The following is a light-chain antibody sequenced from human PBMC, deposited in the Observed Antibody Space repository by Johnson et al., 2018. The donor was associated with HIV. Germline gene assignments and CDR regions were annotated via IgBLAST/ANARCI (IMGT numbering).Light chain of an antibody. J-gene: IGLJ1*01. CDR1: SSNIGNNY. Sequence: HSVLTQPPSVSAAPGQKVTISCSGSSSNIGNNYVSWYQQLPGTAPKLLIYDNNKRPSGIPDRFSGSKSGTSATLGITGLQTGDEADYYCETWDSSLSALYVFGTGTKVTVL. V-gene: IGLV1-51*01. CDR2: DNN. CDR3: ETWDSSLSALYV.